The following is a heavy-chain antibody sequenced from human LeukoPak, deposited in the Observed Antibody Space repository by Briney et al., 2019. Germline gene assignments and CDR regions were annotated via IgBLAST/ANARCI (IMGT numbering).Heavy chain of an antibody. D-gene: IGHD3-22*01. CDR3: ARGRTYYYDSSGYAATHPFDY. Sequence: GGSLRLSCAASGFTFSSYDTHWVRHATGKGLEWVSAIGTAGDTYYPGSVKGRFTISRENAKNSLYLQMNSLRAGDTAVYYCARGRTYYYDSSGYAATHPFDYWGQGTLVTVSS. V-gene: IGHV3-13*01. CDR1: GFTFSSYD. CDR2: IGTAGDT. J-gene: IGHJ4*02.